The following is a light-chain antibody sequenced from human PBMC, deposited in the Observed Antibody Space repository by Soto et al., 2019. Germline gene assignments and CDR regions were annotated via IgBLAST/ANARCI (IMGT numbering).Light chain of an antibody. J-gene: IGLJ2*01. Sequence: QSALTQPASVSGSPGQSIAISCTGTSSDVGGYNFVSWYQQHPGKVPKLMIYDVSKRPSGVSNRFSGSKSGNTASLTISGLQAEDEADYYCSSYSGSSTLVVFGGGTKLTVL. V-gene: IGLV2-14*03. CDR1: SSDVGGYNF. CDR2: DVS. CDR3: SSYSGSSTLVV.